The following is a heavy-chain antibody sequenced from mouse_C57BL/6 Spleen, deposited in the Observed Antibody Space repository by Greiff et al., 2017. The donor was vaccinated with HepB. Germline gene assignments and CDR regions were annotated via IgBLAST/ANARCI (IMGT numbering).Heavy chain of an antibody. CDR2: IYPGSGST. J-gene: IGHJ2*01. CDR1: GYTFTSYW. Sequence: QVQLQQPGAELVKPGASVKMSCKASGYTFTSYWITWVKQRPGQGLEWIGDIYPGSGSTNYNEKFKSKATLTVDTSSSTAYMQLSSLTSGDSAVYYCARSYYGSSYEGTYYFDYWGQGTTLTVSS. D-gene: IGHD1-1*01. V-gene: IGHV1-55*01. CDR3: ARSYYGSSYEGTYYFDY.